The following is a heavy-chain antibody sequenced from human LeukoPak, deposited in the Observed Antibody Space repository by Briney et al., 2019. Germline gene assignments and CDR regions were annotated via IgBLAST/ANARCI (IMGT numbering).Heavy chain of an antibody. CDR2: IWYDGSNK. Sequence: PGRSLRLSCAASGFTFSSYGMPWVRQAPGKGLEWVAVIWYDGSNKYYADSVKGRFTISRDNSKNTLYLQMNSLRAEDTAVYYCARDRITIFGVVRISSWFDPWGRGTLVTVSS. J-gene: IGHJ5*02. V-gene: IGHV3-33*01. CDR1: GFTFSSYG. D-gene: IGHD3-3*01. CDR3: ARDRITIFGVVRISSWFDP.